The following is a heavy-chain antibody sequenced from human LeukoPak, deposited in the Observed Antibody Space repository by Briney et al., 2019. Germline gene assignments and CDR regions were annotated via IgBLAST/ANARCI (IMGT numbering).Heavy chain of an antibody. D-gene: IGHD3-16*01. CDR3: ASRPGPAYMAKVPP. CDR1: GFTFSDYY. J-gene: IGHJ5*02. Sequence: GGSLRLSCAASGFTFSDYYMSWIRQAPGKGLEWVSYISSSGSTIYYADSVKGRFTISRDNAKNSLYLQMNSLRAEDTAVYYCASRPGPAYMAKVPPWGQGTLVTVSS. CDR2: ISSSGSTI. V-gene: IGHV3-11*01.